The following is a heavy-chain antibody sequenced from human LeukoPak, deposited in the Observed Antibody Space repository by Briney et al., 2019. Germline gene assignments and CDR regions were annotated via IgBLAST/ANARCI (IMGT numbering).Heavy chain of an antibody. CDR3: ARENGFDI. CDR2: INPHGGST. Sequence: ASVRVSCKASGYTFTSYYMHWVRQAPGQGLEWMGIINPHGGSTTYAQKFQGRITMTRDTSRSTVYMELSSLTSEDTAVYYCARENGFDIWGQGTMVTVSS. J-gene: IGHJ3*02. CDR1: GYTFTSYY. V-gene: IGHV1-46*01.